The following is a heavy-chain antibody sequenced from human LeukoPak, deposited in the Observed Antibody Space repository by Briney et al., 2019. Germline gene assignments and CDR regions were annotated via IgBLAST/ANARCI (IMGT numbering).Heavy chain of an antibody. CDR3: ARLKRRVTMVRGVITSFDY. CDR2: ISSSSTI. J-gene: IGHJ4*02. D-gene: IGHD3-10*01. CDR1: GFTFSSYS. Sequence: PGGSLRLSCAASGFTFSSYSMNWVRQAPGKGLEWVSYISSSSTIYYADSVKGRFTISRDNAKNSLYLQMNSLRAEDTAVYYCARLKRRVTMVRGVITSFDYWGQGTLVTVSS. V-gene: IGHV3-48*04.